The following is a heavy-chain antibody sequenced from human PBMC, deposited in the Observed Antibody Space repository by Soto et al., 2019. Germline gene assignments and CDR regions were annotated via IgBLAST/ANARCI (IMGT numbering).Heavy chain of an antibody. Sequence: EVQLVESGGGLVQPGGSLRLSYAASGFTFSDHYMDWVRQAPRKGLEWVGRIRKKENSYTTEYAASVKGRFTISRDDSKNSLYLQMNSLNTEDTAVYYCTRASSGAVQIWGQGTLVTVSS. CDR3: TRASSGAVQI. CDR1: GFTFSDHY. V-gene: IGHV3-72*01. D-gene: IGHD3-10*01. CDR2: IRKKENSYTT. J-gene: IGHJ4*02.